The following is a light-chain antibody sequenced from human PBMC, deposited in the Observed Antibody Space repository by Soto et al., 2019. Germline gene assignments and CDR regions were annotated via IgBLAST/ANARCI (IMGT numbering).Light chain of an antibody. CDR2: GNS. CDR1: SSNIGAGYD. J-gene: IGLJ2*01. Sequence: QSVLTQPPSVSGAPGQRVTISCTGSSSNIGAGYDVHWYQQLPGTAPKLLIYGNSNRPSGVPDRFSGSKSGTSASLAITGLQAEDEADYYCQSYDSSLSGSPVVVFGGGTKLTVL. CDR3: QSYDSSLSGSPVVV. V-gene: IGLV1-40*01.